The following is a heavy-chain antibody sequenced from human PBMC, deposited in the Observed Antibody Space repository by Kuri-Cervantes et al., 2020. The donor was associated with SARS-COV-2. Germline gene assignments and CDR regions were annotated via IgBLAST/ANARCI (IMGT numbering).Heavy chain of an antibody. CDR1: GGSLSGHH. V-gene: IGHV4-59*11. D-gene: IGHD3-16*01. CDR2: IYYSGST. J-gene: IGHJ6*02. CDR3: ARLNGLAVEGYYYYGMDV. Sequence: SETLSLTCTVSGGSLSGHHWSWIRQPPGKGLEWIGYIYYSGSTNYNPSLKSRVTISVDTSKNQFSLRLSSVTAADTAVYYCARLNGLAVEGYYYYGMDVWGQGTTVTVSS.